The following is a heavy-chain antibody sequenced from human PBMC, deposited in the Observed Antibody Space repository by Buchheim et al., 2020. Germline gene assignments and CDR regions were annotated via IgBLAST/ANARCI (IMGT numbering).Heavy chain of an antibody. CDR3: ARSVTYYYDSSGYTNPFDY. CDR1: GFTFSSYG. J-gene: IGHJ4*02. D-gene: IGHD3-22*01. Sequence: QVQLVESGGGVVQPGRSLRLSCAASGFTFSSYGMHWVRQAPGKGLEWVAVIWYDGSNKYYADSVKGRFTISRDNSKNTLYLQMNSLRAEDTAVYYCARSVTYYYDSSGYTNPFDYWGQGTL. V-gene: IGHV3-33*01. CDR2: IWYDGSNK.